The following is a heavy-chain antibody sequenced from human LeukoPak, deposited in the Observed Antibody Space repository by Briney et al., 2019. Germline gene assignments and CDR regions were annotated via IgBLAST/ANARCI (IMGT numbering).Heavy chain of an antibody. CDR2: MYTSGST. CDR3: ARGADTYYDYVWGSYRSAAFDI. Sequence: PSQTLSLTCTVSGALISSGSYYWSWIRQPAGKGLEWIGRMYTSGSTNYNPSLKSRVTISVDTSKNQFSLKLSSVTAADTAVYYCARGADTYYDYVWGSYRSAAFDIWGQGTMVTVSS. J-gene: IGHJ3*02. D-gene: IGHD3-16*02. V-gene: IGHV4-61*02. CDR1: GALISSGSYY.